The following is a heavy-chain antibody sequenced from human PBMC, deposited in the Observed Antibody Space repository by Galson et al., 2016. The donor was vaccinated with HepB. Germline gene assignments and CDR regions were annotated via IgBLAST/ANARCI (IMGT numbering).Heavy chain of an antibody. CDR1: GFTFNTYG. CDR2: VGSDGTTK. V-gene: IGHV3-33*01. J-gene: IGHJ4*02. CDR3: AVNLFDS. D-gene: IGHD1-14*01. Sequence: SLRLSCAASGFTFNTYGMHWVRQAPGKGLDWVAVVGSDGTTKYYADSVEDRFTISRDNSKNTLYLQMNNLRAEDTAVYYCAVNLFDSWGQGTLVTVSS.